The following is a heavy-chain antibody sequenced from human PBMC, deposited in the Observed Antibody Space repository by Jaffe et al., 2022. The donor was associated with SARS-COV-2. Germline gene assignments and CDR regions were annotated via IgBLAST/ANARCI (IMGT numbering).Heavy chain of an antibody. J-gene: IGHJ4*02. V-gene: IGHV4-34*01. CDR1: GGSFSGYY. CDR3: ARGPLKQPSDY. CDR2: INHSGST. D-gene: IGHD6-13*01. Sequence: QVQLQQWGAGLLKPSETLSLTCAVYGGSFSGYYWSWIRQPPGKGLEWIGEINHSGSTNYNPSLKSRVTISVDTSKNQFSLKLSSVTAADTAVYYCARGPLKQPSDYWGQGTLVTVSS.